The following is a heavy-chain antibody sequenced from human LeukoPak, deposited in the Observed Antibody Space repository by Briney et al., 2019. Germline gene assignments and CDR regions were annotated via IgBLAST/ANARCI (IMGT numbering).Heavy chain of an antibody. CDR3: ARGDLRELLSADY. J-gene: IGHJ4*02. V-gene: IGHV3-48*04. D-gene: IGHD1-26*01. CDR2: ISESSSTI. CDR1: GFTFSSYG. Sequence: PGRSLRLSCAASGFTFSSYGMHWVRQAPGRGLEWISYISESSSTIYYVDSVKGRFTISRDNAKNSLYLQMNSLRAEDTAVYYCARGDLRELLSADYWGQGTLVTVSS.